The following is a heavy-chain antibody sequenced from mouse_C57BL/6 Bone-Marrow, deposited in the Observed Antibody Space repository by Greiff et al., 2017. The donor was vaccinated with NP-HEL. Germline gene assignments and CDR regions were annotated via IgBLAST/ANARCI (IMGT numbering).Heavy chain of an antibody. Sequence: QVQLQQSGAELARPGASVKLSCKASGYTFTSYGISWVKQRTGQGLEWIGEICPRSGDSSYNEKFKGKATLTADKSASRAYVELRSLTSEDSSVYYCAEDYYGRVFAYWGQGTLVTVSA. V-gene: IGHV1-81*01. D-gene: IGHD1-1*01. J-gene: IGHJ3*01. CDR3: AEDYYGRVFAY. CDR1: GYTFTSYG. CDR2: ICPRSGDS.